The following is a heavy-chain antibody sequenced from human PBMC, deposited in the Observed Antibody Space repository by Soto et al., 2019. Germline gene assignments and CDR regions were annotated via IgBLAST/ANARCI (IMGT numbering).Heavy chain of an antibody. CDR3: AGEGGTTMIVEN. D-gene: IGHD3-22*01. J-gene: IGHJ4*02. CDR2: IYTSGST. V-gene: IGHV4-4*07. CDR1: GGSISRYY. Sequence: QVQLQESGPGLVKPSETLSLTCTVSGGSISRYYWSWIRQPAGKGLEWIGGIYTSGSTNYTPSLKGRVTMSGDTSKNQFSLQLSSVTAADTAVYYCAGEGGTTMIVENWGQGTLVTVSS.